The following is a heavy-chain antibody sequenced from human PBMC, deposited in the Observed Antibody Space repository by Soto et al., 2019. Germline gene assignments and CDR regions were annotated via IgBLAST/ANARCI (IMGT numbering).Heavy chain of an antibody. V-gene: IGHV1-2*04. CDR2: INPNSGGT. CDR3: ARAAIVGANYYYYGMDV. J-gene: IGHJ6*02. D-gene: IGHD1-26*01. Sequence: GASVKVSCKASGYTFTGCYMHWVRQAPGQGLEWMGWINPNSGGTNYAQKFQGWVTMTRDTSISTAYMELSRLRSDDTAVYYCARAAIVGANYYYYGMDVWGQGTTVTVSS. CDR1: GYTFTGCY.